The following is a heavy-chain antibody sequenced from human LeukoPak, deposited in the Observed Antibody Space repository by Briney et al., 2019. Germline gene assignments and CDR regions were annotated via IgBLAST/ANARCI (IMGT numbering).Heavy chain of an antibody. D-gene: IGHD6-13*01. Sequence: ASVKVSCKASGYTFTSYDIDWVRQAAGQGLEWMGWMNPNSGNTGYAQKFQGRVTMTRNTSIRTAYMELSSLRSEDTAVYYCARGVYSSNMAPDVWGQGTTVTVSS. J-gene: IGHJ6*02. V-gene: IGHV1-8*01. CDR1: GYTFTSYD. CDR3: ARGVYSSNMAPDV. CDR2: MNPNSGNT.